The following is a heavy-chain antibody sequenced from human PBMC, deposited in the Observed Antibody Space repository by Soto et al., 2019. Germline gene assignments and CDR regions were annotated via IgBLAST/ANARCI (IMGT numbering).Heavy chain of an antibody. CDR2: IYHSGST. V-gene: IGHV4-4*02. CDR3: ARVHLRYFDWLTRPYAFDI. J-gene: IGHJ3*02. Sequence: VQLPGSGPGLGKPSGTLSLTFAGSGGSISSSKLWSWVRQPPGKGLEWIGEIYHSGSTNYNPSLKSRVTISVDKSKNQFSLKLSSVTAADTAVYYCARVHLRYFDWLTRPYAFDIWGQGTMVTVSS. D-gene: IGHD3-9*01. CDR1: GGSISSSKL.